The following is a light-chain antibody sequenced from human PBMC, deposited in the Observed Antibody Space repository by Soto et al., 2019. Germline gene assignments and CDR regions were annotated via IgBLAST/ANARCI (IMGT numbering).Light chain of an antibody. Sequence: QLVLTQPPSASGTPGQRVTISCSGSTSNIGSNYVYWYQQLPGTAPKLLIYMNNQRPSGVPDRFSGSKSGTSASLAISGLRSEHEADYYCAAWDDSLSGRVFGGGTKLTVL. V-gene: IGLV1-47*01. CDR2: MNN. J-gene: IGLJ2*01. CDR1: TSNIGSNY. CDR3: AAWDDSLSGRV.